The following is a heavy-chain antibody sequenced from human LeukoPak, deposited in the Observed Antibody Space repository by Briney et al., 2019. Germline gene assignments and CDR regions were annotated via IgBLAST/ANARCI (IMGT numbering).Heavy chain of an antibody. CDR3: AREALLYSSGWYDY. Sequence: SETLSLTCTVSGGSISSYYWSWIRQPAGKGLEWIGRIYTSGSTNYNPSLKSRVTMPVDTSKNQFSLKLSSVTAADTAVYYCAREALLYSSGWYDYWGQGTLVTVSS. J-gene: IGHJ4*02. V-gene: IGHV4-4*07. CDR2: IYTSGST. D-gene: IGHD6-19*01. CDR1: GGSISSYY.